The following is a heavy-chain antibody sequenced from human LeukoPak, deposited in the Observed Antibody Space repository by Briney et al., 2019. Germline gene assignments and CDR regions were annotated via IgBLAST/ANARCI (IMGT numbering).Heavy chain of an antibody. CDR3: ARAYTYDSSGYPDY. CDR2: INPNSGGT. J-gene: IGHJ4*02. D-gene: IGHD3-22*01. CDR1: GYTFTGYY. Sequence: ASVKVSCKASGYTFTGYYMHWVRQAPGQGLEWMGWINPNSGGTNYAQKFQGRVTITRDTSISTAYMELSRLRSDDTAVYYCARAYTYDSSGYPDYWGQGTLVTVSS. V-gene: IGHV1-2*02.